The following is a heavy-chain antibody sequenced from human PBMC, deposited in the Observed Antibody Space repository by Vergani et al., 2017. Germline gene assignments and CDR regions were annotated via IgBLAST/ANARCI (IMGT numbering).Heavy chain of an antibody. V-gene: IGHV4-31*03. Sequence: QVQLQESGPGLVKPSQTLSLTCTVSGGSISSGGYYWSWIRQHTGKGLEWIGYIYYSGSTYYNPSLKSRVTISVDTSKNQFSLKLSSVTAADTAVYYCAIAGFCSSTSCYGRSAWFDPWGQGTLVTVSS. CDR2: IYYSGST. J-gene: IGHJ5*02. CDR3: AIAGFCSSTSCYGRSAWFDP. D-gene: IGHD2-2*01. CDR1: GGSISSGGYY.